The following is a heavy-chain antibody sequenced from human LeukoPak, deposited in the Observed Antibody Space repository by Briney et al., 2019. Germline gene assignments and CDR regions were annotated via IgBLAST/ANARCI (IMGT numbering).Heavy chain of an antibody. CDR3: ARDGGLYDLDV. Sequence: SETLSLTCTVSGGSISSSSYYWGWIRQPPGKGLEWIGNIYSSGRAYYSPSLKSRITISLDTSKNQFSLKLTSVTAADTAVYFCARDGGLYDLDVWGKGTTVIVSS. V-gene: IGHV4-30-4*08. D-gene: IGHD3-16*01. CDR2: IYSSGRA. CDR1: GGSISSSSYY. J-gene: IGHJ6*04.